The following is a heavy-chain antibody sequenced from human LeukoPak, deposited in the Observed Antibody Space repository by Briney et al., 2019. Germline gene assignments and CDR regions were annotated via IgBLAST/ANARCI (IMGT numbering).Heavy chain of an antibody. Sequence: GGTLRLSCAASGFIFSSYGMSWVRQAPGKGLEWVSAISGSGGSTYYADSVKGRFTISRDNSKNTLYLQMNSLRAEDTAIYYCAKNGDRGAYCSGGSCYPYYYYYIDVWGKGTTVTISS. V-gene: IGHV3-23*01. CDR3: AKNGDRGAYCSGGSCYPYYYYYIDV. D-gene: IGHD2-15*01. CDR1: GFIFSSYG. J-gene: IGHJ6*03. CDR2: ISGSGGST.